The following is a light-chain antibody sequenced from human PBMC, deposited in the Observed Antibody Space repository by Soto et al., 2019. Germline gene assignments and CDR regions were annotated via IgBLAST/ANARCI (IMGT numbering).Light chain of an antibody. Sequence: QSALTQPPSASGSHGQSVTISCTGTGSDVGGYNYVSWYQQHPGKAPKLMIYEVSKRPSGVPDRFSGSKSGNTASLTVSGLQAEDEADYYCSSYAGSSNYVFGTGTKVTVL. V-gene: IGLV2-8*01. CDR2: EVS. CDR1: GSDVGGYNY. J-gene: IGLJ1*01. CDR3: SSYAGSSNYV.